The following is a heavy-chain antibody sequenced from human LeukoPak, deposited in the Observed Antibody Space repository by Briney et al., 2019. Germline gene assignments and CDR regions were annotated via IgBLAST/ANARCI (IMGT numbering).Heavy chain of an antibody. V-gene: IGHV1-2*02. CDR1: AYTFTDYY. CDR2: INPNGGGT. J-gene: IGHJ5*02. Sequence: ASVKVSCKASAYTFTDYYMHWVRQAPGQGLEWMGWINPNGGGTYYAQKFQDRVTMTRDTSINTAYMELSRLRSDDTAMYYCAREGAPRITGTTNPFDPWGQGTPVTVSS. CDR3: AREGAPRITGTTNPFDP. D-gene: IGHD1-7*01.